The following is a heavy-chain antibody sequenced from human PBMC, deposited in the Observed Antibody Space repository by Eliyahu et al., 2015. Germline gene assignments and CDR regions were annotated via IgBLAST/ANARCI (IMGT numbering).Heavy chain of an antibody. CDR3: ARYTVVLPAALT. Sequence: QVQLVQSGAEVKKPGASVEVSCKASGYTFSAYYIHWVRQAPGQGLEWMGWIDPNSGGTDYAQKFRGRVTMTRDTAISTAYLELNNLTSDDAAVYYCARYTVVLPAALTWGQGTLVTVSS. CDR2: IDPNSGGT. J-gene: IGHJ5*02. V-gene: IGHV1-2*02. D-gene: IGHD2-2*01. CDR1: GYTFSAYY.